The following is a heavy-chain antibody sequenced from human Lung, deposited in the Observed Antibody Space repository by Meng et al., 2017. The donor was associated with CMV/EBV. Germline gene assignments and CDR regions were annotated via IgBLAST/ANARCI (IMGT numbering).Heavy chain of an antibody. D-gene: IGHD3-22*01. J-gene: IGHJ4*02. V-gene: IGHV7-4-1*02. CDR2: INTNTGTP. Sequence: KRPGAAGKVSCKASGYTFTSYAMNWVRQAPGQGLEWMGWINTNTGTPTYGQGFTGRFVFSLDTSVSTAYLQISSLKAEDTAVYYCARGDYYDSSGLDYWGQGTLVTASS. CDR3: ARGDYYDSSGLDY. CDR1: GYTFTSYA.